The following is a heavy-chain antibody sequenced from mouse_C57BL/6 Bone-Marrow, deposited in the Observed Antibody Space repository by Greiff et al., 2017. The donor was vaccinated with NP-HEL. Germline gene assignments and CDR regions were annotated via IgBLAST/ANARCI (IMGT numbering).Heavy chain of an antibody. V-gene: IGHV1-82*01. Sequence: VKLMESGPELVKPGASVKISCKASGYAFSSSWMNWVKQRPGKGLEWIGRIYPGDGDTNYNGKFKGKATLTADKSSSTAYMQLSSLTSEDSAVYFCAKGYYYGSYAMDYWGQGTSVTVSS. CDR3: AKGYYYGSYAMDY. CDR2: IYPGDGDT. CDR1: GYAFSSSW. D-gene: IGHD1-1*01. J-gene: IGHJ4*01.